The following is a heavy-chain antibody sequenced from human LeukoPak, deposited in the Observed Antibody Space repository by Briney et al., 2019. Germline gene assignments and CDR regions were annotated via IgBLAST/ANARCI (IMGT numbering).Heavy chain of an antibody. V-gene: IGHV3-53*01. Sequence: PGGSLRLSCAASGFTVSSNYMSWVRQAPGKGLEWVSVIYSGGSTYYADSVKGRFTISRDNSKNTLYLQMNSLRAEDTAVYYCARATEVTADFDYWGQGTLVTVSS. CDR1: GFTVSSNY. J-gene: IGHJ4*02. D-gene: IGHD2-21*02. CDR3: ARATEVTADFDY. CDR2: IYSGGST.